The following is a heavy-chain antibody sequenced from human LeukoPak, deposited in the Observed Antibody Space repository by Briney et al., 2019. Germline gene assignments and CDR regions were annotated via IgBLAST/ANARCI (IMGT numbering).Heavy chain of an antibody. D-gene: IGHD3-10*01. CDR3: ARLVPRYGSGSQSDY. J-gene: IGHJ4*02. CDR1: GFTFSDYY. V-gene: IGHV3-11*06. Sequence: SGGSLRLSCAASGFTFSDYYMSWIRQAPGKGLEWVSYISSSSSYIYYADSVKGRFTISRDNAKNSLYLQMNSLRAEDTAVYYCARLVPRYGSGSQSDYWGQGTLVTVSS. CDR2: ISSSSSYI.